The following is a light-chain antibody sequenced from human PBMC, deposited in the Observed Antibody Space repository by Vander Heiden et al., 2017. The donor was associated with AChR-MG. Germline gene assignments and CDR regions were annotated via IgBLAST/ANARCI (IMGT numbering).Light chain of an antibody. J-gene: IGLJ3*02. CDR2: HDS. CDR3: QEWESSSVV. CDR1: NIGSVS. Sequence: SYVLTQPPSVSVAPGQTARITCAGDNIGSVSVHWYQQKPGQAPVLVLSHDSDRPSGIPERFSGSNSGNKATLTIRRVDAGDEAYYYCQEWESSSVVFGGGTKLAVL. V-gene: IGLV3-21*01.